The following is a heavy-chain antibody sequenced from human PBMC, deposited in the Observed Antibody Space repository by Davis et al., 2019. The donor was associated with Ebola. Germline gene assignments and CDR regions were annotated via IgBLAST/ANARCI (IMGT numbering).Heavy chain of an antibody. CDR3: ARGVAVALNWYFDL. V-gene: IGHV1-18*04. D-gene: IGHD6-19*01. J-gene: IGHJ2*01. Sequence: ASVKVSCKASGYTFTSFGITWVRQAPGQGLEWMGWINPHNNNTNYGQNVQGRVTMTTDTSTSTAYMEVGSLRSDDTAVYYCARGVAVALNWYFDLWGRGTLVTVSS. CDR1: GYTFTSFG. CDR2: INPHNNNT.